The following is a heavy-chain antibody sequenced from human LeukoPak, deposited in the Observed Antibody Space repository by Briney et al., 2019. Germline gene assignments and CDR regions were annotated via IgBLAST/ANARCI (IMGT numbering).Heavy chain of an antibody. CDR1: GFTFSSNW. D-gene: IGHD1-26*01. V-gene: IGHV3-74*01. J-gene: IGHJ4*02. Sequence: GGSLRLSCAASGFTFSSNWMHWVRQAPGKGLVWVSRINEDGSTTNYADSVKGRSTISRGNAKNTLYLQMNSLRAEDTAVYYCVRDLGGRSGHWGQGTLVTVSS. CDR2: INEDGSTT. CDR3: VRDLGGRSGH.